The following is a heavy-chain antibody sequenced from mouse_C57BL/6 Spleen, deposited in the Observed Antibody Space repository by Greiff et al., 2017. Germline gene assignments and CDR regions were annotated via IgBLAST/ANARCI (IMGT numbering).Heavy chain of an antibody. V-gene: IGHV1-80*01. CDR3: ARAGYGKLAY. D-gene: IGHD2-10*02. CDR1: GYAFSSYW. CDR2: IYPGDGDT. Sequence: VKLMESGAELVKPGASVKISCKASGYAFSSYWMNWVKQRPGKGLEWIGQIYPGDGDTNYNGKFKGKATLTADKSSSTAYMQLSSLTSEDSAVYFCARAGYGKLAYWGQGTLVTVSA. J-gene: IGHJ3*01.